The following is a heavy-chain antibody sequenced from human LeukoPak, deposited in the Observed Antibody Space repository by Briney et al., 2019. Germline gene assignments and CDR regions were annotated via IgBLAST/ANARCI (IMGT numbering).Heavy chain of an antibody. CDR2: LSGSGGST. CDR3: ARESSRIAIGTLDF. J-gene: IGHJ4*02. Sequence: GGSLRLSCAVSGITLSNYGMSWVRQAPGKGLEWVAGLSGSGGSTNYADSVKGRFTISRDNSKNTLYLQMNSLRAEDTAVYYCARESSRIAIGTLDFWGQGTLVTVSS. D-gene: IGHD6-13*01. V-gene: IGHV3-23*01. CDR1: GITLSNYG.